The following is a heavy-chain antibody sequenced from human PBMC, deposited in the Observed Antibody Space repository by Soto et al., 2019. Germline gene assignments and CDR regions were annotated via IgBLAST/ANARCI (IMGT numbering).Heavy chain of an antibody. Sequence: QVHLVESGGGVVQPGRSLRLSCAASGFTFSSYAMHWVRQAPGKGLDWVAVISYDGSNKYFADSVKGRFTISRDNSKNTLYLQMNSLRAEDTAVYYCARGPSSLTRFDYWGQGTLVTVSS. CDR3: ARGPSSLTRFDY. V-gene: IGHV3-30-3*01. D-gene: IGHD2-2*01. CDR1: GFTFSSYA. CDR2: ISYDGSNK. J-gene: IGHJ4*02.